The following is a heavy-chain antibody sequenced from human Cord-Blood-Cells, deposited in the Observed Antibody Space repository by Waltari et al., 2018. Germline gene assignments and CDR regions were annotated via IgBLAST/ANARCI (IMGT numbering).Heavy chain of an antibody. CDR2: IYHSGST. CDR1: GGSISSSNW. D-gene: IGHD6-13*01. V-gene: IGHV4-4*02. Sequence: QVQLQESGPGLVKPSGTLSLTCAVSGGSISSSNWWSWVRQPPGKGLEWIGEIYHSGSTNYNPSLKSRVTISVDKSKNQFSLKLSSVTAADTAVYYCARVRQQLVHTNYYYGMDVWGQGTTVTVSS. CDR3: ARVRQQLVHTNYYYGMDV. J-gene: IGHJ6*02.